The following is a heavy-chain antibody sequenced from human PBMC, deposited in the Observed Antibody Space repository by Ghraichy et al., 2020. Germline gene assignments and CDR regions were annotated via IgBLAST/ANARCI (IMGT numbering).Heavy chain of an antibody. J-gene: IGHJ5*02. CDR1: GFTFSTYW. CDR2: ISNDGSST. CDR3: VRGQDTSSRFDP. D-gene: IGHD6-13*01. Sequence: GGSLRLSCAASGFTFSTYWMNWIRQAPGKGLLWVSHISNDGSSTNYADSVKGRFTISRDNAKNTLYLHMNSLRAEDTAVYHCVRGQDTSSRFDPWGQGTLVTVS. V-gene: IGHV3-74*01.